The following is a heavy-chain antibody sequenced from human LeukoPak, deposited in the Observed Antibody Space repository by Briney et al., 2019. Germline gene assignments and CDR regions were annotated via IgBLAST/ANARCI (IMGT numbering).Heavy chain of an antibody. D-gene: IGHD3-3*01. CDR3: ARDRMEYYFDY. CDR1: GFTVSSNS. V-gene: IGHV3-53*01. CDR2: IYSDNT. Sequence: PGGSLRLSCTVSGFTVSSNSMSWVRQAPGKGLEWVSFIYSDNTHYSDSVKGRFTISRDNSKNTLYLQMNSLRAEDTAVYYCARDRMEYYFDYWGQGTLVTVSS. J-gene: IGHJ4*02.